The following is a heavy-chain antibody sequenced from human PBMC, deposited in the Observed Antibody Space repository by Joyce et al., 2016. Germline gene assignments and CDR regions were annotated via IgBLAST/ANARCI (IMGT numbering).Heavy chain of an antibody. D-gene: IGHD3-10*01. V-gene: IGHV3-53*01. CDR3: ARERGEWPFDAFDI. J-gene: IGHJ3*02. CDR2: INTSGNK. CDR1: GFAINNNH. Sequence: EVQLVESGGGLIQPGGSLRLPCTASGFAINNNHMTWVRQAPGKGLEWVSIINTSGNKYYAGSVKGQFTVSRDDAKNTVYLQMSGLRVEDTAVYYCARERGEWPFDAFDIWGQGTMVTVSS.